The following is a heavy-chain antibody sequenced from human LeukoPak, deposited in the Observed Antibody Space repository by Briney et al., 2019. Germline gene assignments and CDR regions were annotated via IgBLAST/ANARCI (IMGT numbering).Heavy chain of an antibody. Sequence: GGSLRLSCAASGFTFRSYGMHWVRQAPGKGLEWVTVISYDGSNKKYVDSVKGRFTISRDNSKNTLYLQMNSLRAEDTAVYYCARNSYGNPFDYYYMDVWGKGTTVTISS. CDR1: GFTFRSYG. D-gene: IGHD5-18*01. J-gene: IGHJ6*03. V-gene: IGHV3-30*03. CDR2: ISYDGSNK. CDR3: ARNSYGNPFDYYYMDV.